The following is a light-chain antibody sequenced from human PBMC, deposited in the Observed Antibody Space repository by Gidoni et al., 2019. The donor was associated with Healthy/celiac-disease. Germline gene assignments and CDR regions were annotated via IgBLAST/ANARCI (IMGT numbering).Light chain of an antibody. CDR1: QSISSY. Sequence: IQMTQSPSSLSASVGDRVTITCRASQSISSYLNWYQQKPWKAPKLLIYAASSLQSGVPSRFSGSGSGTDITLTISSLQPEDFATYYCQQSYSTPPTFGQGTKVEIK. V-gene: IGKV1-39*01. J-gene: IGKJ1*01. CDR3: QQSYSTPPT. CDR2: AAS.